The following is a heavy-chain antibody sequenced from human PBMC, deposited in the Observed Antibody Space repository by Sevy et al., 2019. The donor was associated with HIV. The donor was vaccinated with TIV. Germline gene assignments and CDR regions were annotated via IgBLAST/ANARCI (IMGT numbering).Heavy chain of an antibody. V-gene: IGHV4-39*01. J-gene: IGHJ6*02. D-gene: IGHD1-26*01. CDR3: ASQKWELPYYYYYGMDV. CDR1: GGSISSSSYY. CDR2: IYYSGST. Sequence: SETLSLTCTVSGGSISSSSYYWGWIRQPPGKGLEWIGSIYYSGSTYYNPSLKSRVTISVDTSKNQFSPKLSSVTAADTAVYYCASQKWELPYYYYYGMDVWGQGTTVTVSS.